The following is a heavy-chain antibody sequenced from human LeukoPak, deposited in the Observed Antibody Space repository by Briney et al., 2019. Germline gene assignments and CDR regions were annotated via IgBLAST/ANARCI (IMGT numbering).Heavy chain of an antibody. V-gene: IGHV4-61*02. CDR2: IYTSGST. J-gene: IGHJ6*02. D-gene: IGHD3-10*01. CDR1: GGSISSGSYY. CDR3: ARGQLLWFGEFSRKHYGMDV. Sequence: SQTLSLTCNVSGGSISSGSYYWSWIRQPAGKGLEWIGRIYTSGSTNYNPSLKSRVTISVDTSKNQFSLKLSSVTAADTAVYYCARGQLLWFGEFSRKHYGMDVWGQGTTVTVSS.